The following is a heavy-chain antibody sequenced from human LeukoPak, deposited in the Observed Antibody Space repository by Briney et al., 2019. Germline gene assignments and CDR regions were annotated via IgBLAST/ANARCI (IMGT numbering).Heavy chain of an antibody. Sequence: ASETLSLTCAVYGGSFSGYYWSWIRQPPGKGLEWIGEINHSGSTNYNPSLKSRVTISVDTSKNQFSLKLSSVTAADTAVYYCARDPLDYYSSGYSVTDDYWGQGTLVTVSS. J-gene: IGHJ4*02. CDR2: INHSGST. CDR3: ARDPLDYYSSGYSVTDDY. D-gene: IGHD3-10*01. CDR1: GGSFSGYY. V-gene: IGHV4-34*01.